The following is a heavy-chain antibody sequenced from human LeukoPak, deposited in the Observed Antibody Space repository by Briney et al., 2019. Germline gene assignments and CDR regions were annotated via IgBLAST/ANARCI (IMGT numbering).Heavy chain of an antibody. V-gene: IGHV4-39*07. CDR2: IYSSGYT. D-gene: IGHD2-15*01. CDR1: GGSITTSSYY. CDR3: AGSDLTQDYWDY. Sequence: SETLSLTCNVSGGSITTSSYYWGWIRQPPGKGLEWIARIYSSGYTYYNPSLKSRGTISVGTSKNQFSLKLTSVTAADTAVYYCAGSDLTQDYWDYWGQGTLVKVSS. J-gene: IGHJ4*02.